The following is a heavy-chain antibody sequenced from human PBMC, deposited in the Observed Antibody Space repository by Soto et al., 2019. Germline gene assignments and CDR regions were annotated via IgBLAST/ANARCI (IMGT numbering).Heavy chain of an antibody. CDR1: GYTFTSYG. CDR3: ARTYSSSWEGYYGMDV. J-gene: IGHJ6*02. CDR2: ISAYNGNT. Sequence: GASVKVSCKASGYTFTSYGISWVRQAPGQGLEWMGWISAYNGNTNYAQKLQGRVTMTTDTSTSTAYMELRSLRSDDTAVYYWARTYSSSWEGYYGMDVWGQGTTVTVSS. V-gene: IGHV1-18*01. D-gene: IGHD6-13*01.